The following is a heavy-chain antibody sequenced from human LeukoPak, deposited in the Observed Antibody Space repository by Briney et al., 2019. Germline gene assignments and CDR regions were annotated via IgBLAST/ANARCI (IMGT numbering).Heavy chain of an antibody. CDR1: GFTVSSKY. CDR3: AKSRGQYGDYLFYYYGMDV. CDR2: IYSGGTT. Sequence: GGSLRLSCAASGFTVSSKYMSWVRQAPGKGLEWVSVIYSGGTTYYADSVKGRFTISRDNSKNTLYLQMNSLRVEDTAVYYYAKSRGQYGDYLFYYYGMDVWGQGTTVTVSS. D-gene: IGHD4-17*01. J-gene: IGHJ6*02. V-gene: IGHV3-66*01.